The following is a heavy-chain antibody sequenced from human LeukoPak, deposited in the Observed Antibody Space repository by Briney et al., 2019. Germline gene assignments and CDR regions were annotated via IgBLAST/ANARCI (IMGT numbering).Heavy chain of an antibody. V-gene: IGHV4-59*01. J-gene: IGHJ1*01. Sequence: PSETLSLTCTVSGGSITSYYWSWIRQPPGKGLEWIGYIYHSGTTNYNPSLKSRVTISADTSKNQFSLKLSSVTAADTAVYYCAQKAPFSPGYSQLCGQGTLVTVSS. D-gene: IGHD2/OR15-2a*01. CDR2: IYHSGTT. CDR3: AQKAPFSPGYSQL. CDR1: GGSITSYY.